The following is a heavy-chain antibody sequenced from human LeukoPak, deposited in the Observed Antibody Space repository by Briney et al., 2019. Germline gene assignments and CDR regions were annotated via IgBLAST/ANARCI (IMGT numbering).Heavy chain of an antibody. CDR2: INHSGST. V-gene: IGHV4-34*01. CDR1: GGSFSGYY. J-gene: IGHJ5*02. Sequence: SETLSLTCAVYGGSFSGYYWSWIRQPPGEGLEWIGEINHSGSTNYNPSLKSRVTISVDTSKNQFSLKLSSVTAADTAVYYCARGWNYYGSGNWFDPWGQGTLVTVSS. D-gene: IGHD3-10*01. CDR3: ARGWNYYGSGNWFDP.